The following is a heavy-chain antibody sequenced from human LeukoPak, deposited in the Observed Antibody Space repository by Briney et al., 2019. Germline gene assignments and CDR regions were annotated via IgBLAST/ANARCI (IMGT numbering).Heavy chain of an antibody. D-gene: IGHD1-1*01. Sequence: GGSLRLSCAASGFTFNNYWMHWVRQAPGKGLVWVARINSDGSGINHADSVKGRFTISRDNAKNTLYLQMNSLRAEDTAVYYCTRVGNWAHGYWGQGALVTVSS. V-gene: IGHV3-74*01. CDR1: GFTFNNYW. J-gene: IGHJ4*02. CDR2: INSDGSGI. CDR3: TRVGNWAHGY.